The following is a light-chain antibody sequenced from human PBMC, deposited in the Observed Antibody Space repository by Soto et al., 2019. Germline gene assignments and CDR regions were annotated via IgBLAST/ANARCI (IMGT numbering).Light chain of an antibody. V-gene: IGKV3-20*01. CDR2: GAS. CDR1: QTVTSTY. J-gene: IGKJ1*01. CDR3: QQYGSSPAK. Sequence: IVLTHSPGTLSLSPWERATLSCRASQTVTSTYLAWYQQKPGQAPRLLIYGASIRATGIPDRFSGSGSGTDFTLTISKLEPEDFAVYYCQQYGSSPAKFGQGTKVDIK.